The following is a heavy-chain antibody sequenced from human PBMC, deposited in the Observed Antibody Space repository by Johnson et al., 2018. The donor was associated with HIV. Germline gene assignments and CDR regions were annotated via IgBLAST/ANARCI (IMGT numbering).Heavy chain of an antibody. Sequence: VLLVESGGGLVQPGRSLRLSCAASGFTFSDHYMDWVRQAPGKGLEWVSVIYSGGSTYYADSVKGRFTISRDNSKNTLYLQMNSLRAEDTAVYYCARDGGYCSSTSCFRHWASAFDIWGQGTMVTVSS. J-gene: IGHJ3*02. CDR2: IYSGGST. V-gene: IGHV3-66*02. D-gene: IGHD2-2*01. CDR1: GFTFSDHY. CDR3: ARDGGYCSSTSCFRHWASAFDI.